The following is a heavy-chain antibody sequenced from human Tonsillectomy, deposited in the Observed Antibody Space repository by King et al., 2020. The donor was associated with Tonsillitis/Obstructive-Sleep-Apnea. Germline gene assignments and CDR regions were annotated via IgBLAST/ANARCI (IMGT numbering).Heavy chain of an antibody. CDR1: GFTFDDYA. V-gene: IGHV3-43*02. CDR3: AKDISAGRDYDFWSGARAFDY. Sequence: VQLVESGGGVVQPGGSLRLSCAASGFTFDDYAMHWVRQAPGKGLEWVSLISGDGGSTYYADSVKGRFTISRDNSKNSLYLQMNSLRTEDTALYYCAKDISAGRDYDFWSGARAFDYWGQGTLVTVSS. CDR2: ISGDGGST. J-gene: IGHJ4*02. D-gene: IGHD3-3*01.